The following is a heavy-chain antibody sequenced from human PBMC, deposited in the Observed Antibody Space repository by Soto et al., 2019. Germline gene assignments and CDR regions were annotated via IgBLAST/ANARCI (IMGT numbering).Heavy chain of an antibody. D-gene: IGHD2-2*01. V-gene: IGHV4-34*01. CDR1: GVSFNGYY. J-gene: IGHJ5*02. CDR3: ARGIVVPAAIWFDP. Sequence: SETLSLTCAVYGVSFNGYYWSWILQPPGKGLEWNGELNHSGSTNHNPSLNSRVTISVDTSKNQFSLKLSSVTAADTAVYYCARGIVVPAAIWFDPCGQGTLVTVPS. CDR2: LNHSGST.